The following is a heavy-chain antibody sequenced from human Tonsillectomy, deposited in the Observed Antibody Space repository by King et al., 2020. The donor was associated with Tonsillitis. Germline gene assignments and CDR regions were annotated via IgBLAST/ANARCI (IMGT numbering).Heavy chain of an antibody. J-gene: IGHJ3*02. V-gene: IGHV3-21*01. D-gene: IGHD3-3*01. Sequence: VQLVESGGGLVKPGESLRLSCAASGFTSSSYSMNWVRQAPGKGLEWVSSISSSSSYIYYADSVKGRFTISRDNAKNSLYLQMNSLRAEDTAVYYCVRDTTSYYDVWSGYYNAFDIWGQGTMVTAPS. CDR2: ISSSSSYI. CDR1: GFTSSSYS. CDR3: VRDTTSYYDVWSGYYNAFDI.